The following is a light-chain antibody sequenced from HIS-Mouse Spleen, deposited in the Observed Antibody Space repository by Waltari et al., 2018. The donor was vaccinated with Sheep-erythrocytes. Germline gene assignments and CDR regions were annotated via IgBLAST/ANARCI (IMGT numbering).Light chain of an antibody. CDR1: SSDVGSYNL. Sequence: QSALTQPASVSGSPGQSITISCTETSSDVGSYNLVPWYQQHPGKAPKLMIYEGSKRPSGVSNRFSGSKSGNTASLTISGLQAEDEADYYCCSYAGSSTPWVFGGGTKLTVL. CDR3: CSYAGSSTPWV. CDR2: EGS. J-gene: IGLJ3*02. V-gene: IGLV2-23*01.